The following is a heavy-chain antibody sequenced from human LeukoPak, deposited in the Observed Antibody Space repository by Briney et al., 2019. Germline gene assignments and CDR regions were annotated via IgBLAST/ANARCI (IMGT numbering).Heavy chain of an antibody. J-gene: IGHJ4*02. CDR1: GYTLTKLS. V-gene: IGHV1-24*01. D-gene: IGHD5-24*01. Sequence: GASVKVSCKVSGYTLTKLSMHWVRQAPGKGLEWMGGFDPEDGETIYAQKFQGRVTMTEDTSTDTAYMELSSLRSEDTAVYYCATARWLHQAFDYWGQGTLVTVSS. CDR3: ATARWLHQAFDY. CDR2: FDPEDGET.